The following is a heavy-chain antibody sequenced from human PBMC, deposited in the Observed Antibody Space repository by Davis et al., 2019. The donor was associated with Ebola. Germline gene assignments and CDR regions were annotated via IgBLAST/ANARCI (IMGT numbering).Heavy chain of an antibody. V-gene: IGHV1-46*01. CDR3: ARAIYYYDGSAYSDF. J-gene: IGHJ4*02. CDR1: GYTFTNYY. Sequence: AASVKVSCKASGYTFTNYYMVWVRQAPGQGFEWMGILNPSDGDTRYAQKFQGRVTMTRDTSTNTVYMDLSSLRSEETAVYYCARAIYYYDGSAYSDFWGQGTLVTVSS. CDR2: LNPSDGDT. D-gene: IGHD3-22*01.